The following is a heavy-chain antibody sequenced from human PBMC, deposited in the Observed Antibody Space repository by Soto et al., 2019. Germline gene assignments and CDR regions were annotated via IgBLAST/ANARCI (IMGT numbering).Heavy chain of an antibody. Sequence: EVQLVESGGGLVQPGGSLKLSCTASRFTFSGSAMHWVRQASGKGLEWVGRIRSKVNSYATAYAASVKGRFTISRDDSKNTAYLQMNSLKTEDTAVYYCHGLRGSGYYYEDYWGQGTLVTVSS. V-gene: IGHV3-73*02. CDR1: RFTFSGSA. CDR2: IRSKVNSYAT. CDR3: HGLRGSGYYYEDY. J-gene: IGHJ4*02. D-gene: IGHD3-22*01.